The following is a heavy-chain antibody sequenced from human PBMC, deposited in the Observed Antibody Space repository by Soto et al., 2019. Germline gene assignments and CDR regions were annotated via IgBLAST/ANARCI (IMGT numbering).Heavy chain of an antibody. CDR1: GFTFSSNA. V-gene: IGHV3-23*01. CDR3: AKYRGKAYGDYYLDY. D-gene: IGHD4-17*01. CDR2: ISGGGIT. Sequence: GGSLRLSCAASGFTFSSNAMSWVRQAPGKGLEWVSIISGGGITHYADSVKGRFTISRDNSKSTLYLQMNSLRAEDTAVYYCAKYRGKAYGDYYLDYWGQGTLVTVSS. J-gene: IGHJ4*02.